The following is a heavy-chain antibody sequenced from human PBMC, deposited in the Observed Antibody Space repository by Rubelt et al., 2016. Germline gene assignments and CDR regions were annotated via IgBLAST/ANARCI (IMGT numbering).Heavy chain of an antibody. CDR1: GYNFLSYV. V-gene: IGHV7-4-1*02. CDR2: INTDTGSR. Sequence: QVQLVQSGAEVKKPGASVKVSCKASGYNFLSYVIHWVRQAPGQGLEWMGWINTDTGSRTYAQGFTGRFVFSVDTSVSTTDLQISSLKSEDTAVYYCARGLDLHYWYFDVWGRGTLVTVSS. J-gene: IGHJ2*01. CDR3: ARGLDLHYWYFDV. D-gene: IGHD5-24*01.